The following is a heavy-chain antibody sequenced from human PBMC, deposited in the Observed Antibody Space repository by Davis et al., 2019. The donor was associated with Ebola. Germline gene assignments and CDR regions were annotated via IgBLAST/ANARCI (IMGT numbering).Heavy chain of an antibody. CDR2: IRNKPNGYGT. Sequence: GESLKISCEASGFSFSDHYMDWVRQAPGKGLAWVGRIRNKPNGYGTEYDASVKGRFTISRDDSKNSVYLQMNSLRAEDTAVYYCARGRAYCSGGSCYGAGSWGQGTLVTVSS. J-gene: IGHJ5*02. CDR1: GFSFSDHY. V-gene: IGHV3-72*01. CDR3: ARGRAYCSGGSCYGAGS. D-gene: IGHD2-15*01.